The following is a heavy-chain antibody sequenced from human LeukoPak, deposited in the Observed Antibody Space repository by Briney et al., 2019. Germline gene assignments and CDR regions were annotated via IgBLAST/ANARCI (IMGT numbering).Heavy chain of an antibody. D-gene: IGHD1-14*01. Sequence: QTGGSLRLSCAASGFTSGNSWVHWVRQAPGKGLVRVSLINADGSTTSYADSVKGRFTISRDNARNTLSLEMNSLTIEDTAVYYCIVVVEPPDSDGFDVWGQGTMITVSS. CDR2: INADGSTT. CDR3: IVVVEPPDSDGFDV. CDR1: GFTSGNSW. J-gene: IGHJ3*01. V-gene: IGHV3-74*01.